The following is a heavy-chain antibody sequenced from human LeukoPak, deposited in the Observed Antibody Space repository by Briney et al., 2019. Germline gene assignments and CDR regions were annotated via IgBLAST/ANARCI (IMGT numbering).Heavy chain of an antibody. D-gene: IGHD2-8*01. V-gene: IGHV3-64*01. J-gene: IGHJ4*02. CDR2: ITHNGGST. Sequence: PGGSLRLSCAASGFTFSSYPMYWVRQAPGKGLEYVSAITHNGGSTYYANSVKGRFTISRDNSKNTLYLQMGSLRAEDMAVYYCARGRYCSNGVCQYFDYLGQGTLVTVSS. CDR3: ARGRYCSNGVCQYFDY. CDR1: GFTFSSYP.